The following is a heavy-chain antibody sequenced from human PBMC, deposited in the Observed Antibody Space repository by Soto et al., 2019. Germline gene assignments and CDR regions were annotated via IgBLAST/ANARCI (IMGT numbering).Heavy chain of an antibody. J-gene: IGHJ5*02. CDR1: GGSIRSGGYS. CDR2: IYHSGST. V-gene: IGHV4-30-2*01. Sequence: PSETQSLTCTVSGGSIRSGGYSWSWIRQPPGKGLEWIGYIYHSGSTYYNPSLKSRVTISVDRSKNQFSLKLSSVTAADTAVYYCARVPTPWGQGTLVTVSS. CDR3: ARVPTP.